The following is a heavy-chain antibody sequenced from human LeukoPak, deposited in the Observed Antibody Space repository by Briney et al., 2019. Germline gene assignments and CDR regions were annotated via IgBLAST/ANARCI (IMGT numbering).Heavy chain of an antibody. D-gene: IGHD5-24*01. Sequence: GASVKVSCKASGGTFSSYAISWVRQAPGQGLEWMGRIIPILGIANYAQKFQGSVTITADKSTSTAYMELSSLRSEDTAVYYCARSRDGYVGGGFDYWGQGTLVTVSS. J-gene: IGHJ4*02. CDR2: IIPILGIA. V-gene: IGHV1-69*04. CDR3: ARSRDGYVGGGFDY. CDR1: GGTFSSYA.